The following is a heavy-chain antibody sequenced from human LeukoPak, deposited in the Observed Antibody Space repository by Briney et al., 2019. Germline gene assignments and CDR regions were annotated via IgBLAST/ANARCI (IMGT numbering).Heavy chain of an antibody. V-gene: IGHV3-48*02. Sequence: PGGSLRLSCAASGFTFSSYSMNWVRQAPGKGLEWVSYISSSSSTIYYADSVKGRFTISRDNAKNSLYLQMNSLRDEDTAVYYYAREGYSSGWYGPKFPYYFDYWGQGTLVTVSS. CDR1: GFTFSSYS. CDR2: ISSSSSTI. D-gene: IGHD6-19*01. J-gene: IGHJ4*02. CDR3: AREGYSSGWYGPKFPYYFDY.